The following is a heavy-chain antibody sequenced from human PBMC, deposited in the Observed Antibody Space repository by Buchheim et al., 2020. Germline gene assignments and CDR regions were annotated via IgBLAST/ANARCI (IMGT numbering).Heavy chain of an antibody. CDR3: AKLISNIAVAATTGDY. CDR1: GFTFSSYS. V-gene: IGHV3-48*01. J-gene: IGHJ4*02. CDR2: ISSSSSTI. D-gene: IGHD6-19*01. Sequence: EVQLVESGGGLVQPGGSLRLSCAASGFTFSSYSMNWVRQAPGKGLEWVSYISSSSSTIYYADSVKGRFTISRDNAKNSLYLQMNSLRAEDTAVYYCAKLISNIAVAATTGDYWGQGTL.